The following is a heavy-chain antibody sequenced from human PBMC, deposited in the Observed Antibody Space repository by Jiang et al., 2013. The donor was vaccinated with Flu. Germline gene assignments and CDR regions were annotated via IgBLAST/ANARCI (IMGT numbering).Heavy chain of an antibody. CDR3: ASTRNYFDVAGYHY. V-gene: IGHV4-34*01. CDR1: GVSFSGYY. Sequence: LLKPSETLSLTCAVYGVSFSGYYWSWIRQTPGKGLEWIGEIDQSGSTHYNASLKSRVTISVDTSKNQLSLKLNSVTAADTAVYYCASTRNYFDVAGYHYWGQGTLVTVSS. D-gene: IGHD3-9*01. J-gene: IGHJ4*02. CDR2: IDQSGST.